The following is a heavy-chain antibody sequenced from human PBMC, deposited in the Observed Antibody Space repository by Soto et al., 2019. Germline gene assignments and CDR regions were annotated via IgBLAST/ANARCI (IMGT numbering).Heavy chain of an antibody. J-gene: IGHJ4*02. CDR3: AKLSLLWFGSAGGTFDY. CDR2: FDPEDGET. V-gene: IGHV1-24*01. Sequence: SCKVSGYTLTELSMHWVRQAPGKGLEWMGGFDPEDGETIYAQKFQGRVTMTEDTSTDTAYMELSSLRSEDTAVYYCAKLSLLWFGSAGGTFDYWGQGTLVTVSS. D-gene: IGHD3-10*01. CDR1: GYTLTELS.